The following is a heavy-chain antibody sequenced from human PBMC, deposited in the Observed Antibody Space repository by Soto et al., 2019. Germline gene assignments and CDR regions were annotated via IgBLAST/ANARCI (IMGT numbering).Heavy chain of an antibody. V-gene: IGHV4-34*01. J-gene: IGHJ4*02. Sequence: TSETLSLTCAVYGGSFSGYYCTWIRQPPGTGLEWIGEINHSGSTNYNTSLQRRVTISVDTSKNQLCLKLTSVSAADTAVYYCAKDKITGLFDYWGQGTLVTVSS. D-gene: IGHD2-8*02. CDR1: GGSFSGYY. CDR3: AKDKITGLFDY. CDR2: INHSGST.